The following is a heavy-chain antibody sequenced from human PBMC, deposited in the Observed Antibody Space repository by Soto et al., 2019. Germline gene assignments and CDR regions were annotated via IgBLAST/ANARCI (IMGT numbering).Heavy chain of an antibody. CDR3: ARAVAPYLGTWFDP. CDR1: GGSISSGNSYS. Sequence: SETLSLTCAVSGGSISSGNSYSWSWIRQPPGKGLEWIGSISHTGSTSYNPSLKGRVTMSVDKSKNQFSLKLSSVTAADMAVYYCARAVAPYLGTWFDPWGQGTLVTVST. CDR2: ISHTGST. V-gene: IGHV4-30-2*01. D-gene: IGHD3-16*01. J-gene: IGHJ5*02.